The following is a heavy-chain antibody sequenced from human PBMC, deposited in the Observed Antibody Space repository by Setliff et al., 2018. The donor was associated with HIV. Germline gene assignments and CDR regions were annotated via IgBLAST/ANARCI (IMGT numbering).Heavy chain of an antibody. Sequence: GGSLRLSCAASGFAFSTYGMHWVRQAPGKGLEWVAFIRSDESDEHYADSVKGRFTISRDNSKKTLYLQMNSLRGEDTAVYYCAKNLYTSRWSPLDYWGQGTLVTVSS. J-gene: IGHJ4*02. V-gene: IGHV3-30*02. CDR1: GFAFSTYG. CDR3: AKNLYTSRWSPLDY. CDR2: IRSDESDE. D-gene: IGHD6-13*01.